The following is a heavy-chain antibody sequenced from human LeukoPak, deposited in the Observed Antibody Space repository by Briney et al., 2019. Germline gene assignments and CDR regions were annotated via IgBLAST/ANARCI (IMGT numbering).Heavy chain of an antibody. CDR3: ARDLGGARSYYYYMDV. J-gene: IGHJ6*03. CDR1: GFTFSTYS. V-gene: IGHV3-7*01. Sequence: PGGSLRLSCAASGFTFSTYSMSWVRQAPGRGLEWVANIKQDGGEKYYVDSVKGRFTISRDNARNSLYLQMSSLRAEDTAVYYCARDLGGARSYYYYMDVWGRGTTVTVSS. D-gene: IGHD2-21*01. CDR2: IKQDGGEK.